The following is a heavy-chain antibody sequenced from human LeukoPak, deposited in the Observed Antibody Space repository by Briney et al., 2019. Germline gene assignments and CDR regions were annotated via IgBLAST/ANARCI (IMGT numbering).Heavy chain of an antibody. CDR1: VLTFSSHA. D-gene: IGHD2-2*01. V-gene: IGHV3-23*01. Sequence: GGCLRLACSASVLTFSSHAVGSVRQAPGRGLGWDSAISGSGGSTYYADCVKGRFTISRDNSKNTLYMQMNSVRAEDTAVYYCAKDRGHCSSTSCPLSAFDIWGQGTMVTVSS. CDR2: ISGSGGST. J-gene: IGHJ3*02. CDR3: AKDRGHCSSTSCPLSAFDI.